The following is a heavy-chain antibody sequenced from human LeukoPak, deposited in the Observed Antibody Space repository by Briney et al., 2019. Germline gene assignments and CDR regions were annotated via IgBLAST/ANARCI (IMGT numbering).Heavy chain of an antibody. V-gene: IGHV3-43*01. J-gene: IGHJ4*02. CDR1: GFTFDDYT. Sequence: PGGSLRLSCAASGFTFDDYTMHWVRQAPGKGLEWVSLISWDGGSTYYADSVKGRFTISRDNSKNSLYLQMNSLRTEDTALYYCAKDIGAVAPSGYLDYWGQGTLVTVSS. D-gene: IGHD3-10*01. CDR3: AKDIGAVAPSGYLDY. CDR2: ISWDGGST.